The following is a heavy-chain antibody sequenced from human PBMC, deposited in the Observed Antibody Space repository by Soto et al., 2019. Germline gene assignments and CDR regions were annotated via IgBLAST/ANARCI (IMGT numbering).Heavy chain of an antibody. CDR2: VNPTGGST. J-gene: IGHJ4*02. CDR3: ARHLAAGDS. Sequence: QVQLVQSGAEVKKPGASVRVSCKASGYTFTSYYIHWVRQAHGQGLEWMAIVNPTGGSTNYAQKSQGRITVTFDTSTSTVFMELNSLRYEATAVYYCARHLAAGDSWGQGTLVTVSS. V-gene: IGHV1-46*03. D-gene: IGHD6-25*01. CDR1: GYTFTSYY.